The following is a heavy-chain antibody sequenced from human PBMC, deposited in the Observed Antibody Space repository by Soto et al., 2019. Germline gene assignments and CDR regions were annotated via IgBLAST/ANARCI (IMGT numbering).Heavy chain of an antibody. D-gene: IGHD1-26*01. V-gene: IGHV4-59*01. CDR2: IYYSGST. Sequence: PSETLSLTCTVSGGSISSYYWSWIRQPPGKGLEWIGYIYYSGSTNYNPSLKSRVTISVDTSKNQFSLKLSSVTAADTAVYYCARDQRFVGGATIGFDYWGQGTLVTVSS. CDR1: GGSISSYY. CDR3: ARDQRFVGGATIGFDY. J-gene: IGHJ4*02.